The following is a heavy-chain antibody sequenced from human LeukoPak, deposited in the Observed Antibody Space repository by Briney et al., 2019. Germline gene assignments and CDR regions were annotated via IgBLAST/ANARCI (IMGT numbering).Heavy chain of an antibody. Sequence: SETLSLTCTVSGGSISSYYWSSIRQPPGKGLEWIGYIYYSGSTNYNPSLNSRVTISVDTSKNQFSLKLSSVTAADTAVYYCARDLDYGGSWGQGTLVTVSS. D-gene: IGHD4-23*01. CDR3: ARDLDYGGS. CDR1: GGSISSYY. V-gene: IGHV4-59*01. CDR2: IYYSGST. J-gene: IGHJ4*02.